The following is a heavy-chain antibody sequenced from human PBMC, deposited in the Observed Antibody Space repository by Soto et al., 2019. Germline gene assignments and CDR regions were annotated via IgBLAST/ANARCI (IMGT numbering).Heavy chain of an antibody. J-gene: IGHJ5*02. V-gene: IGHV3-30*18. D-gene: IGHD3-9*01. CDR1: GFTFSSYG. CDR2: ISYDGSNK. CDR3: AKDQNYDILTGPFDP. Sequence: GGSLRLSCAASGFTFSSYGMHWVRQAPGKGLEWVAVISYDGSNKYYADSVKGRFTISRDNSKNTLYLQMNSLRAEDTAVYYCAKDQNYDILTGPFDPWGQGTLVTAPQ.